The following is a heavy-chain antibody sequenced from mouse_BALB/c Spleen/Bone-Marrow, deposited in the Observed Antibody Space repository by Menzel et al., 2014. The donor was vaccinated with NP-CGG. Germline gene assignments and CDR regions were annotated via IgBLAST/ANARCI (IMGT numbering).Heavy chain of an antibody. D-gene: IGHD1-1*01. CDR1: GFNIKDTY. Sequence: VQLKESGAELVKPGASVKLSCTASGFNIKDTYMHWVKQRPEQGLEWIGRIDPANGNIKYDPKFQGKATITADTSSNTAYLQLSSLTSEDTAVYYRAPYYYGRWFANGGQGTLVTVSA. V-gene: IGHV14-3*02. CDR3: APYYYGRWFAN. CDR2: IDPANGNI. J-gene: IGHJ3*01.